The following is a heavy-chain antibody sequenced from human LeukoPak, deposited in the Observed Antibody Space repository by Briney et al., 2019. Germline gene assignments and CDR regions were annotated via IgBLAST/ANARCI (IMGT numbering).Heavy chain of an antibody. J-gene: IGHJ4*02. CDR1: GGSISSSSFY. CDR3: ARPRRYYDSSGYYFDY. CDR2: IYYSGST. D-gene: IGHD3-22*01. V-gene: IGHV4-39*01. Sequence: PETLSLTCTVFGGSISSSSFYWGWIRQPPGKGLEWIGSIYYSGSTYYNPSLKSRVTISVDTSKNQFSLKLSSVTAADTAVYYCARPRRYYDSSGYYFDYWGQGTLVTVSS.